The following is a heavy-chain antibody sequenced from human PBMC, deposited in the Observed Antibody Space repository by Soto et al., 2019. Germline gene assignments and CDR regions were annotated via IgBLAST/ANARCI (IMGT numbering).Heavy chain of an antibody. CDR2: IIPIFGTA. D-gene: IGHD3-22*01. CDR1: GGTFSSYA. J-gene: IGHJ4*02. Sequence: SVKVSCKASGGTFSSYAISWVRQAPGQGLEWMGGIIPIFGTANYAQKFQGRVTITADKSTSTAYMELSSLRSEDTAVYYCARIHDSSGYYPGSPLFDYWGQGTLVTVSS. CDR3: ARIHDSSGYYPGSPLFDY. V-gene: IGHV1-69*06.